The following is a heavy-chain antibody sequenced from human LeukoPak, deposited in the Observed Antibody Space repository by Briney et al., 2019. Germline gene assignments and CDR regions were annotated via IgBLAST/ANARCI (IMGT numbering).Heavy chain of an antibody. J-gene: IGHJ6*03. CDR1: GITFSNHG. Sequence: PGGSLRLSCALSGITFSNHGMNWVRQAPGKGLEWVSGISGSGDVKWYADSVKGRFIISRDNSKNTLYLQMDSLRAEDTAVYYCARCSHFLWFGHFEEGYYMDVWGKGTTVTISS. CDR3: ARCSHFLWFGHFEEGYYMDV. D-gene: IGHD3-10*01. V-gene: IGHV3-23*01. CDR2: ISGSGDVK.